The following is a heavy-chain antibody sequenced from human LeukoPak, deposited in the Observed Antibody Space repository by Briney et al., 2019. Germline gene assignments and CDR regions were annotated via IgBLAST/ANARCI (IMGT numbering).Heavy chain of an antibody. J-gene: IGHJ6*02. V-gene: IGHV3-7*01. CDR2: IKQDGSGT. D-gene: IGHD2-2*01. CDR3: ARDGKGIVVVPAAREDYYYYYGMDV. CDR1: GFAFSNYL. Sequence: GGSLRLSCAASGFAFSNYLMSWVRQAPGKGLEWVGNIKQDGSGTYYIDSVKGRFTISRDNARNLVYLQMNSLRDEDTAVYYCARDGKGIVVVPAAREDYYYYYGMDVWGQGTTVTVSS.